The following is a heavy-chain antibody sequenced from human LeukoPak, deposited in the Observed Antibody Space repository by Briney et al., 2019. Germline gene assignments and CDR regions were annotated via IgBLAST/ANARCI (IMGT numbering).Heavy chain of an antibody. CDR2: ISSSSSYI. CDR1: GFTFSSYS. CDR3: ARDCSSTSCYSWIDY. Sequence: PGGSLRLSCAASGFTFSSYSMNWVRQAPGKGLEWVSSISSSSSYIYYADSVKGRFTISRDNAKNSLYLQMNSLRAEDMAVYYCARDCSSTSCYSWIDYWGQGTLVTVSS. J-gene: IGHJ4*02. D-gene: IGHD2-2*02. V-gene: IGHV3-21*01.